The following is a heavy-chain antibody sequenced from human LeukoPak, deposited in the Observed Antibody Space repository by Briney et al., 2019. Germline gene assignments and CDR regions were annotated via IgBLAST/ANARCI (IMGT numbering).Heavy chain of an antibody. CDR3: AKERSGLDY. CDR2: IQYDGRNK. D-gene: IGHD3-22*01. V-gene: IGHV3-30*02. Sequence: GGSLRLSCAASGFTFSNYGLHWVRQAPGKGLEWVAFIQYDGRNKYYADSVKGRFTVSRDNSKNPLYLQMSSLRPEDTAVYYCAKERSGLDYWGQGTLATVSS. CDR1: GFTFSNYG. J-gene: IGHJ4*02.